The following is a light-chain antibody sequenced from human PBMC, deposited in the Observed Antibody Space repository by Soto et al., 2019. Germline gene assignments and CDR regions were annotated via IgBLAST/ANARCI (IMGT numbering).Light chain of an antibody. CDR3: SSYAGSSNV. J-gene: IGLJ1*01. CDR2: NNN. CDR1: SSNIGRNT. Sequence: QSVLTQPPSASGTPGQRVTISCSGSSSNIGRNTVNWYQQLPGTAPKLLIYNNNQRPSGVPDRFSGSKSGTSASLAISGLRSEDETDYYCSSYAGSSNVFGTGTKLTVL. V-gene: IGLV1-44*01.